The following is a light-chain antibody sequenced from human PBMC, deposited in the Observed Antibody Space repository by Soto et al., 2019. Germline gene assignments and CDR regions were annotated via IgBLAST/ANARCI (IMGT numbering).Light chain of an antibody. CDR3: QQYGDSSPIT. J-gene: IGKJ5*01. Sequence: EIVLTQSPGTLSLSPGERATLSCRASQSVNSNYLTWYQQKPGQAPRLLIYGASNRATGIPDRFSGGGSGTGFTLTISRLEPEDFAVYYCQQYGDSSPITFGQGTRLEIK. CDR1: QSVNSNY. CDR2: GAS. V-gene: IGKV3-20*01.